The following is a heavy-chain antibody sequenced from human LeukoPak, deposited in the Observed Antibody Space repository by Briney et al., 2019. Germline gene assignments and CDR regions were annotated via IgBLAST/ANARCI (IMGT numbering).Heavy chain of an antibody. D-gene: IGHD6-19*01. V-gene: IGHV3-74*01. CDR2: MNSDGSSI. CDR1: GFPFSNYW. J-gene: IGHJ4*02. CDR3: ATGSRSSGRGYFDY. Sequence: PGGSLRLSCAASGFPFSNYWMHWVRQAPGKGLVWVSRMNSDGSSISYADSVKGRLTISRDNAKNTLYLQMNSLRAEDGAVYYCATGSRSSGRGYFDYWGQGTLVTVSS.